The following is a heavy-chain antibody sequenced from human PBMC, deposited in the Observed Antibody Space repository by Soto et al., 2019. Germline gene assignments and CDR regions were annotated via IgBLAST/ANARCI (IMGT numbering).Heavy chain of an antibody. J-gene: IGHJ4*02. CDR3: ARGEAIAVAGIGGAY. V-gene: IGHV3-74*01. CDR2: INSDGSST. D-gene: IGHD6-19*01. CDR1: GFTFSSYW. Sequence: EVQLVESGGGLVQPGGSLRLSCAASGFTFSSYWMHWVRQAPGKGLVWVSRINSDGSSTSYADSVKGRFTISRDNAKNMLYLQMNSLRAEDTAVYYCARGEAIAVAGIGGAYWGQGTLVTVSS.